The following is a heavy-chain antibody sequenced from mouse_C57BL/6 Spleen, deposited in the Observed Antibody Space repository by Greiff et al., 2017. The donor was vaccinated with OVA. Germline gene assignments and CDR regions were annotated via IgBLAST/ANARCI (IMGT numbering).Heavy chain of an antibody. Sequence: EVHLVESGGGLVQPGGSLKLSCAASGFTFSDYYMYWVRQTPEKRLEWVAYISNGGGSTYYPDTVKGRFTISRDKAKNTLYLQMSRLKSEDTAMYYCARPTGDSSGYVDYAMDYWGQGTSVTVSS. CDR1: GFTFSDYY. CDR3: ARPTGDSSGYVDYAMDY. V-gene: IGHV5-12*01. J-gene: IGHJ4*01. CDR2: ISNGGGST. D-gene: IGHD3-2*02.